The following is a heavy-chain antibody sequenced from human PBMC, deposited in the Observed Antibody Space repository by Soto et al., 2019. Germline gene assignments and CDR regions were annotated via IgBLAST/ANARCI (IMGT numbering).Heavy chain of an antibody. CDR3: ARHGSSSTSNYYYYGMDV. J-gene: IGHJ6*02. CDR2: IYPGDSDT. CDR1: GYSSTTYW. Sequence: ESLKISCKASGYSSTTYWIGWVRQMPGRGLEWMGIIYPGDSDTRYSPSFQGQVTISADKSISTTYLQWSSLKASDTAMYYCARHGSSSTSNYYYYGMDVWGQGTTVTVSS. D-gene: IGHD3-10*01. V-gene: IGHV5-51*01.